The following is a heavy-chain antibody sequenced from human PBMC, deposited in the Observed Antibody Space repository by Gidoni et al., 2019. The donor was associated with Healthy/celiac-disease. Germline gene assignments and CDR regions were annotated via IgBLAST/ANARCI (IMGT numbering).Heavy chain of an antibody. V-gene: IGHV1-69*04. CDR3: AGQDIVVVPAATYNWFDP. D-gene: IGHD2-2*01. CDR1: GGTFSSYA. CDR2: IIPILGIA. J-gene: IGHJ5*02. Sequence: QVQRVQSGAEVKKPGSPVKVSCKASGGTFSSYAISLVRQAPGQGLEWMGRIIPILGIANYAQKFQGRVTITADKSTSTAYMELSSLRSEDTAVYYCAGQDIVVVPAATYNWFDPWGQGTLVTVSS.